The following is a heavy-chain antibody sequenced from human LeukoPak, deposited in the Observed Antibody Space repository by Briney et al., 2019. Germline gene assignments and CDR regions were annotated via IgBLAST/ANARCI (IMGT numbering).Heavy chain of an antibody. CDR3: ARDVGDYDDY. CDR2: INRNGDTT. Sequence: PGGSLRLSCAASGFIFSSYWMHWVRQAPGKGLAWVSHINRNGDTTRYADSEKGRFTISRDNAKNTLYLQMNSLGAADTAVYYCARDVGDYDDYWGQGTLVTVSS. CDR1: GFIFSSYW. D-gene: IGHD1-26*01. J-gene: IGHJ4*02. V-gene: IGHV3-74*01.